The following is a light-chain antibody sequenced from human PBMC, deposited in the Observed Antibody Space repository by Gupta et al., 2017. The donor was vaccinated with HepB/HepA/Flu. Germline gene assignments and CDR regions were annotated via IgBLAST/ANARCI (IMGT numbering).Light chain of an antibody. CDR2: AAS. CDR1: QRISSF. Sequence: DIQMTKSPSSLPASVGDRVTITCRASQRISSFVNWYQQHPGKAPHLLIYAASRLQSGVPSRCRVSGSGTDFTLTVSRLQPEDFATYYCQQSDVTPSTFGHGTKVEIK. V-gene: IGKV1-39*01. J-gene: IGKJ3*01. CDR3: QQSDVTPST.